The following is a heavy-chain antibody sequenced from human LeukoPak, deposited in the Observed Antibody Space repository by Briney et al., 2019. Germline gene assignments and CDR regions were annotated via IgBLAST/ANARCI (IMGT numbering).Heavy chain of an antibody. CDR3: ARGSHGSGWNYFVD. D-gene: IGHD3-10*01. J-gene: IGHJ4*02. Sequence: PGGSLRLSCAASGFTFSDDQMHWVRQAPGKGLQWVALISYDGANKAYTDSVKGRFTNARDNSKNMVYLQMSSLRFEDTAVYYCARGSHGSGWNYFVDWGQGALITVSS. V-gene: IGHV3-30*10. CDR2: ISYDGANK. CDR1: GFTFSDDQ.